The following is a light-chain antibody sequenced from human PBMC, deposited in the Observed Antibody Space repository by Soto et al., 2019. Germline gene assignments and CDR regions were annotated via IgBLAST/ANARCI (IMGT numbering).Light chain of an antibody. CDR2: EVS. CDR3: SSYTSSSTLVV. CDR1: SSDVGGYNY. V-gene: IGLV2-14*01. Sequence: QSALTQPASVSGSPGQSITISCTGTSSDVGGYNYVSWYQQHPGKVPKLMIYEVSNRPSGVSNLFSGSKSGNTASLTISGLQAEDEADYYCSSYTSSSTLVVFGGGTKLTVL. J-gene: IGLJ2*01.